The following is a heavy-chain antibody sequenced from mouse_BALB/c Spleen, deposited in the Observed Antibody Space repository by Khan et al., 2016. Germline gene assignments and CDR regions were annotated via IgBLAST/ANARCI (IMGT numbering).Heavy chain of an antibody. V-gene: IGHV1S136*01. CDR2: VNPDNGVT. D-gene: IGHD2-3*01. CDR1: GYTFTSYV. CDR3: ARRDGYYWYFDV. J-gene: IGHJ1*01. Sequence: VQLQQPGPELVKPGASVKMSCKASGYTFTSYVVHWVRQKPGQGLDWIGYVNPDNGVTRYNERFRGKATLTSDKSSSTAYMELSSLTSEDSAVYYCARRDGYYWYFDVWGAGTTVTVSS.